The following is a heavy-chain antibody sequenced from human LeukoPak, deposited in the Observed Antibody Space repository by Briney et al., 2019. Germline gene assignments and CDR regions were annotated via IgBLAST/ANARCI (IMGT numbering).Heavy chain of an antibody. J-gene: IGHJ4*02. CDR2: INPGGGST. CDR3: SRDRTHYYESSGYYSRWEY. Sequence: ASVKVSCKASGYTFTGYYMHWVRQAPGQGLEWMGLINPGGGSTRYARQFQGRVTMTRDTSTSTIYMELSSLRSEDTAMYYCSRDRTHYYESSGYYSRWEYWGQGTLVTVSS. D-gene: IGHD3-22*01. V-gene: IGHV1-46*01. CDR1: GYTFTGYY.